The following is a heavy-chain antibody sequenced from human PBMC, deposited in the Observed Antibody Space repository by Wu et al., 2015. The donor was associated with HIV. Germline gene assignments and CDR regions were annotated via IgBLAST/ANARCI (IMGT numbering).Heavy chain of an antibody. CDR1: GYSLVKLS. Sequence: HVRLEQSGAVVRKPGASVRVPCKVSGYSLVKLSIHWVRQAPGKGLEWMGGFDPEDGKRIYAQRFQGRVAMTEDRSTDTVYLDLISLRSEDTAVFYCTAYPRDIWSTGLPYWGQGTLVSVS. J-gene: IGHJ1*01. V-gene: IGHV1-24*01. CDR3: TAYPRDIWSTGLPY. CDR2: FDPEDGKR. D-gene: IGHD3-10*01.